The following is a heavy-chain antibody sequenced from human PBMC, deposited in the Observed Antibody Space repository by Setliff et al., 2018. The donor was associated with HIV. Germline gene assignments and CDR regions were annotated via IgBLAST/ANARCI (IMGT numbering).Heavy chain of an antibody. V-gene: IGHV3-30*03. J-gene: IGHJ6*03. D-gene: IGHD6-13*01. Sequence: LRLSCVASGFTFSSYGMHWVRQSPGKGLEWVAVISYDGSNEYYADSVKGRFTISRDNSKNTLYLQMNSLRAEDTAVYYCARGEAAAGLRWDYYYYMDVWGKGTRSPSP. CDR3: ARGEAAAGLRWDYYYYMDV. CDR2: ISYDGSNE. CDR1: GFTFSSYG.